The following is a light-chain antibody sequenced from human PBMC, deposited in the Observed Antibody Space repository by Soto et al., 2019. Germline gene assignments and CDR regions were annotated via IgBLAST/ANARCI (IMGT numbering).Light chain of an antibody. CDR2: AAS. CDR3: QKYNSAPHT. CDR1: QGISND. J-gene: IGKJ5*01. Sequence: DIQMTQSPSSLSASVGDRVTITCRASQGISNDLAWYQQKPGQVPKLLIYAASTLQSGVPSRFSGSGSGTDFTLTVSSLQHEDVATYYCQKYNSAPHTFGQGTRLEI. V-gene: IGKV1-27*01.